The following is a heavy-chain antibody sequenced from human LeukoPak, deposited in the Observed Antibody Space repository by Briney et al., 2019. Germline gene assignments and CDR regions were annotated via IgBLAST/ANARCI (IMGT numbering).Heavy chain of an antibody. CDR1: GGSISSYY. D-gene: IGHD3-3*01. Sequence: SETLSLTCTVSGGSISSYYWSWIRQPPGKGLEWIGYIYYSGSTNYNPSLKSRVTISVDTSKNQFSLKLSSVTAADTAVYYCARLRPNYDFWSGFDWFDPWGQGTLVTVSS. CDR3: ARLRPNYDFWSGFDWFDP. J-gene: IGHJ5*02. V-gene: IGHV4-59*08. CDR2: IYYSGST.